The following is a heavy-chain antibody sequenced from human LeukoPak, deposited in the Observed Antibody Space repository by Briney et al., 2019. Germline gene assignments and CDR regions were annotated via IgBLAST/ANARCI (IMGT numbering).Heavy chain of an antibody. D-gene: IGHD3-16*01. CDR3: ARLITDYYYYMDV. CDR2: IYPGDSDT. V-gene: IGHV5-51*01. Sequence: GESLKTSCQGSGYTFTRYWIGWVRQMPGKGLEWMGIIYPGDSDTTYSPSFQGQVTISADMSISTAYLQWSSLKASDTAMYYCARLITDYYYYMDVWGKGTTVTVSS. CDR1: GYTFTRYW. J-gene: IGHJ6*03.